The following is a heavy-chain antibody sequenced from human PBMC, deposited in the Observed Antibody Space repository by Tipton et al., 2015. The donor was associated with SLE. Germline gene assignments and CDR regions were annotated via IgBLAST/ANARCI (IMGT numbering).Heavy chain of an antibody. CDR1: GDSISSHY. CDR2: IYYSGST. Sequence: GLVKPSETLSLTCTVSGDSISSHYWSWIRQPPGKGLDWIGYIYYSGSTNYNPSFLSRVTISVDTSKNQFSLSLSSVTAADTAVYYCARDSVGGPFDYWGQGTLVTVSS. J-gene: IGHJ4*02. V-gene: IGHV4-59*11. CDR3: ARDSVGGPFDY. D-gene: IGHD1-26*01.